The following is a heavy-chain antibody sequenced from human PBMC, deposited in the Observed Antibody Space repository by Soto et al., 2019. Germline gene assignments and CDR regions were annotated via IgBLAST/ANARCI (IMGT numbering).Heavy chain of an antibody. J-gene: IGHJ4*02. Sequence: GALVKVSCKASGYTFTGYYMHWVRQAPGQGLEWMGWINPNSGGTNYAQKFQGRVTMTRDTSISTAYMELSRLRSDDTAVYYCAREIMTPLTGTTVAIDYWGQGTLVTVSS. V-gene: IGHV1-2*02. CDR2: INPNSGGT. CDR1: GYTFTGYY. D-gene: IGHD1-7*01. CDR3: AREIMTPLTGTTVAIDY.